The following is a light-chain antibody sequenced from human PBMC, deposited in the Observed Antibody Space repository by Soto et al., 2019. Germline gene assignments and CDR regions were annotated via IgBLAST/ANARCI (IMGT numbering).Light chain of an antibody. CDR2: LERSGSY. CDR3: ETWDTNTWV. Sequence: QPVLTQSSSASASLGSSVKLTCTLSSGQSNYIIAWHQQQPGRAPRYLLKLERSGSYNKGSGVPDRFSGSSSGADRYLTISNLQFEDEADYYCETWDTNTWVFGGGTQLTVL. V-gene: IGLV4-60*02. J-gene: IGLJ3*02. CDR1: SGQSNYI.